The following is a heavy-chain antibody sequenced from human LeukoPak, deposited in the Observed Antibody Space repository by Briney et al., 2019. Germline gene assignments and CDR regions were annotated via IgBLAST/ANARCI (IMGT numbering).Heavy chain of an antibody. J-gene: IGHJ6*03. V-gene: IGHV1-24*01. CDR3: ATGIAAAGFYYYYMDV. D-gene: IGHD6-13*01. CDR1: GYTLTELS. Sequence: GASVKVSCKVSGYTLTELSMHWVRQAPGKGLEWMGGFDPEDGETIYAQKFQGRVTMTEDTSTDTAYMELGSLRSEDTAVYYCATGIAAAGFYYYYMDVWGKGTTVTVSS. CDR2: FDPEDGET.